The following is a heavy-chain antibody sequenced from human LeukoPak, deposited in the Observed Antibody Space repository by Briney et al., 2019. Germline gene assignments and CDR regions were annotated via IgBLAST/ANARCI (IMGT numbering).Heavy chain of an antibody. V-gene: IGHV5-51*01. D-gene: IGHD1-20*01. CDR1: GYSFTSYW. CDR2: IYPGDSDT. Sequence: GESLKISCKGSGYSFTSYWIGWVRQMPGKGPEWMGIIYPGDSDTRYSPSFQGQVTISADKSISTAYLQWSSLKASDTAMYYCARHHYNWNDVGSTFNYWGQGTLVTVSS. CDR3: ARHHYNWNDVGSTFNY. J-gene: IGHJ4*02.